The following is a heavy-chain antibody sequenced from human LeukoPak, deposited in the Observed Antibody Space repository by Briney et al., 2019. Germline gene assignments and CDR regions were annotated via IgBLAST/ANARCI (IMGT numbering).Heavy chain of an antibody. CDR2: IKSKTDGGTT. D-gene: IGHD1-26*01. CDR3: TTDDGSGSYGFDY. V-gene: IGHV3-15*01. Sequence: GGSLRLSCAASGFTFSSYWMSWVRQAPGKGLEWVGRIKSKTDGGTTDYAAPVKGRFTISRDDSKNTLYLQMNSLKTEDTAVYYCTTDDGSGSYGFDYWGQGTLVTVSS. J-gene: IGHJ4*02. CDR1: GFTFSSYW.